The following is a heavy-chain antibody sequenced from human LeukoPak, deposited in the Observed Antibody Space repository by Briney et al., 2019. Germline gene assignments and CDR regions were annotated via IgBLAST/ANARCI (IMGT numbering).Heavy chain of an antibody. CDR1: GYTLTELS. Sequence: GASVKVSRKVSGYTLTELSMHWVLQAPGKGLEWMGGFDPEDGETIYAQKFQGRVTMTEDTSTDTAYMELSSLRSEDTAVYYCATLTRTLYCGGDCYSPFWGQGTLVTVSS. CDR2: FDPEDGET. D-gene: IGHD2-21*01. J-gene: IGHJ4*02. V-gene: IGHV1-24*01. CDR3: ATLTRTLYCGGDCYSPF.